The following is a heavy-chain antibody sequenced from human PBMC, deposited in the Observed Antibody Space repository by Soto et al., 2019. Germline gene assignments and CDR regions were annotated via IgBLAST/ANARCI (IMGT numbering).Heavy chain of an antibody. V-gene: IGHV3-30-3*01. Sequence: PGGSLRLSCAASGFTFSSYAMHWVRQAPGKGLEWVAVISYDGSNKYYADSVKGRFTISRDNSKNTLYLQMNSLRAEDTAVYYCAGTKLRYYYYYGMDVWGQGTTVTVSS. CDR3: AGTKLRYYYYYGMDV. J-gene: IGHJ6*02. D-gene: IGHD3-16*01. CDR2: ISYDGSNK. CDR1: GFTFSSYA.